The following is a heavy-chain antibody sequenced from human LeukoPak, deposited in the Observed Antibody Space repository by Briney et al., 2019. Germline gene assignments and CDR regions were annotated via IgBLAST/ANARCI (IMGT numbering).Heavy chain of an antibody. CDR2: ISFTTNTI. V-gene: IGHV3-48*02. D-gene: IGHD6-19*01. Sequence: GGSLRLSCTASGFTFSTYSMNWVRQAPGKGLEWVSYISFTTNTIYYADSVKGRLTISRDNAKNSLYLQLNTLRDEDTAVYYCARDTATPGGAVAGPYYFDYWGQGTLVTVSS. CDR1: GFTFSTYS. CDR3: ARDTATPGGAVAGPYYFDY. J-gene: IGHJ4*02.